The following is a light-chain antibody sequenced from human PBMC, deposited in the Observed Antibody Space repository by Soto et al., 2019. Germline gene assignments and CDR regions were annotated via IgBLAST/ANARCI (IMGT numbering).Light chain of an antibody. V-gene: IGKV1-39*01. CDR3: QQGFSLPWT. CDR1: QDIDNS. Sequence: DIQVTQSPSSLSASVGDRVTITCRASQDIDNSLAWYQQKPGKVPKLLIYAASNLHSGVPSRFSASGSGTEFALNISGLQPDDFGTYYCQQGFSLPWTFGQGTKVDIK. CDR2: AAS. J-gene: IGKJ1*01.